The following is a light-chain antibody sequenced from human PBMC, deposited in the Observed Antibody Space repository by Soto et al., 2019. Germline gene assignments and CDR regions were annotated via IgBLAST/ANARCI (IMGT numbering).Light chain of an antibody. J-gene: IGKJ1*01. CDR2: GAS. CDR1: QTVTSNY. CDR3: QQYAGSPST. Sequence: EIVLTQSPGTLSLSPGERATLSCRASQTVTSNYLAWYQRKPGQAPRLLIYGASSRATDIPDRFSGSGSGTDFTLTITRLEPEDFAVYFCQQYAGSPSTFGHGTKVEIK. V-gene: IGKV3-20*01.